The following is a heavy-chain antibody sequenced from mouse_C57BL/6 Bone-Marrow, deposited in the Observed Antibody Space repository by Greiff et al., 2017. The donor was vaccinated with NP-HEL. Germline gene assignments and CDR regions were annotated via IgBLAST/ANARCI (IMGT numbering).Heavy chain of an antibody. V-gene: IGHV1-50*01. Sequence: QVQLKQPGAELVKPGASVKLSCTASGYTFTSYWMQWVNQRPGQGLEWIGEIDPSDSYTNYKHKFKGKATLTVDTSYSTDYMQLSSLTSEDSAVYYCVYGNRWYFDYWGQGTTLTVSS. J-gene: IGHJ2*01. CDR3: VYGNRWYFDY. CDR2: IDPSDSYT. D-gene: IGHD2-1*01. CDR1: GYTFTSYW.